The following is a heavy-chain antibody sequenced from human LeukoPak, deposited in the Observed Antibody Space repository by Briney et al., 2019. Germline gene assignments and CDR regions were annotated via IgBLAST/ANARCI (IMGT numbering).Heavy chain of an antibody. CDR2: ISGSGGST. Sequence: GGSLRLSCAASGFTFSSYGMHWVRQAPGKGLEWVSAISGSGGSTYYADSVKGRFTISRDNSKNTLYLQMNSLRAEDTAVYYCASSPRFLEWLFSDYWGQGTLVTVSS. D-gene: IGHD3-3*01. CDR3: ASSPRFLEWLFSDY. CDR1: GFTFSSYG. J-gene: IGHJ4*02. V-gene: IGHV3-23*01.